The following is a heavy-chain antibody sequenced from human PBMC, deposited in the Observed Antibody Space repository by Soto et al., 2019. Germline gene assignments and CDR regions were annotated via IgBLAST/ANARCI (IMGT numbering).Heavy chain of an antibody. D-gene: IGHD5-18*01. CDR1: GGTFSSYA. Sequence: GASVKVSCKASGGTFSSYAISWVRQAPGQGLEWMGGIIPIFGTANYAQKFQGRVTITADESTSTAYMELSSLRSEDTAVYYCARQGGAMASDALDIWGQGTMVTV. J-gene: IGHJ3*02. V-gene: IGHV1-69*13. CDR2: IIPIFGTA. CDR3: ARQGGAMASDALDI.